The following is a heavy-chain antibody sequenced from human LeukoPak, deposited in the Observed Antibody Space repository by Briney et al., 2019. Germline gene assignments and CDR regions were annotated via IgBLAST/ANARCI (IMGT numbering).Heavy chain of an antibody. V-gene: IGHV3-53*01. CDR3: ARDNPNHYGSGSYSPTWYYGMDV. CDR2: IYHGGST. J-gene: IGHJ6*04. Sequence: AGSLRLSCAASGFTVSSNYMSWVRQAPGKGPEWISVIYHGGSTDYADSVKGRFTISRDNSRNALYLQVDSLRAEDRAVYYCARDNPNHYGSGSYSPTWYYGMDVWGEGTTVTVSS. D-gene: IGHD3-10*01. CDR1: GFTVSSNY.